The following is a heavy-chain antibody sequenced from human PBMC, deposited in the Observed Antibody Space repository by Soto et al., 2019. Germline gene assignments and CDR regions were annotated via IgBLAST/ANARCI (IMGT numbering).Heavy chain of an antibody. CDR3: AIHSYYYGSGSSYWYFDL. CDR2: ISGSGGST. Sequence: GGSLRLSCAASGFTFSSYAMSWVRQAPGKGLEWVSAISGSGGSTYYADSVKGRFTISRDNSKNTLYLQMNSLRAEDTAVYYCAIHSYYYGSGSSYWYFDLWGRGTLVTVSS. D-gene: IGHD3-10*01. CDR1: GFTFSSYA. V-gene: IGHV3-23*01. J-gene: IGHJ2*01.